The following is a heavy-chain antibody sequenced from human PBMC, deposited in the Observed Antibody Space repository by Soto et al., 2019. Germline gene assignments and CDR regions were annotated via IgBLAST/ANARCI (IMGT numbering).Heavy chain of an antibody. V-gene: IGHV3-13*01. J-gene: IGHJ3*02. CDR3: ARGRYCTNGVCYTDDAFDI. CDR2: IGTAGDT. Sequence: GGSLRLSCAASGFTFSSYDMHWVRQATGKGLEWVSAIGTAGDTYYPGSVKGRFTISRENAKNSLYLQMNSLRAGDTAVYYGARGRYCTNGVCYTDDAFDIWGQGTMVTVSS. CDR1: GFTFSSYD. D-gene: IGHD2-8*01.